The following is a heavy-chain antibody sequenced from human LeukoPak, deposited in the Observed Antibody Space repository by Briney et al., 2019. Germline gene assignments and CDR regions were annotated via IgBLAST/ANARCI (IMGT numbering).Heavy chain of an antibody. D-gene: IGHD1-26*01. V-gene: IGHV3-43*02. CDR1: GFTFDDYA. CDR2: IIGDGTNT. Sequence: SGGSLRLSCAASGFTFDDYAMHWVRQAPGKGLEWVSLIIGDGTNTYYADSVKGRFTISRDNSKNSLYLQMNSLRTEDTALYYCAKDGSSGSYSDYWGQGTLVTVSS. CDR3: AKDGSSGSYSDY. J-gene: IGHJ4*02.